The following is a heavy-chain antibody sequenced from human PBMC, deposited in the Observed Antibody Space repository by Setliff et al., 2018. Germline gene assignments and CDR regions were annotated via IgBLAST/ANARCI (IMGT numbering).Heavy chain of an antibody. J-gene: IGHJ4*02. CDR3: AKGGTYRYFDY. CDR2: VFYSGAT. V-gene: IGHV4-61*08. Sequence: SETLSLTCTVSGGSLSGASIVTWIRQPPGKGLEFIGYVFYSGATKYDPSLKSRVTMSVDTSKNQFSLTLRSVTAADTAMYYCAKGGTYRYFDYWGQGTLVTVSS. CDR1: GGSLSGAS.